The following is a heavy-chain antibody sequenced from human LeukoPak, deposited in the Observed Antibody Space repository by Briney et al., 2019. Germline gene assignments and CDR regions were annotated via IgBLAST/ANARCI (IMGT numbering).Heavy chain of an antibody. V-gene: IGHV3-30*03. CDR1: GFTFSSYG. CDR2: ISYDGSNK. CDR3: ARGMDAFDI. J-gene: IGHJ3*02. Sequence: GGSLRLSCAASGFTFSSYGMHWVRQAPGKGLEWVAVISYDGSNKYYADSVKGRFTISRDNSKNTLYLQMNSLRAEDTAVYYCARGMDAFDIWGQGTMVTVSS.